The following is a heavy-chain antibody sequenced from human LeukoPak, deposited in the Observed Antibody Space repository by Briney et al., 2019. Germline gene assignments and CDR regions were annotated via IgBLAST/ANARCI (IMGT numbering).Heavy chain of an antibody. CDR2: ISGSGGST. CDR1: GFTFGNYA. D-gene: IGHD6-19*01. J-gene: IGHJ4*02. V-gene: IGHV3-23*01. Sequence: PGGSLRLSCAASGFTFGNYAMSWVRQAPGKGLEWVSAISGSGGSTYYADSVKGRFTISRDNSKNTLYLQMNSLRAEDTAVYYCAKDTSGWGYFDYWGQGTLVTVSS. CDR3: AKDTSGWGYFDY.